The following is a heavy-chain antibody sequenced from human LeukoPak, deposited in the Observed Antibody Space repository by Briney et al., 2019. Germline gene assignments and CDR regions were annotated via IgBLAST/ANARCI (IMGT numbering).Heavy chain of an antibody. Sequence: VGSLRLSCAASGSTFSSYSMNWVRQAPGKGLEWVSSISSSSSYIYYADSVKGRFTISRDNAKNSLYLQMNSLRAEDTAVYYCAREHSGGGFDYWGQGTLVTVSS. CDR1: GSTFSSYS. CDR2: ISSSSSYI. J-gene: IGHJ4*02. CDR3: AREHSGGGFDY. V-gene: IGHV3-21*01. D-gene: IGHD5-12*01.